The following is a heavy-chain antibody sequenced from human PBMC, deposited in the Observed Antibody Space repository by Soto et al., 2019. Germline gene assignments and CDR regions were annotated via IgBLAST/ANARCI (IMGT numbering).Heavy chain of an antibody. D-gene: IGHD2-15*01. CDR3: VRCYCSVGSCYACWHFDL. V-gene: IGHV1-18*01. J-gene: IGHJ2*01. CDR2: ISASTRNT. CDR1: GYTFSDYA. Sequence: QVPLVQSGGEVKKPGASVKVSCQASGYTFSDYAISWVRQAPGQGLEWMGWISASTRNTDQAQNFQGRVFITLDTSTNTAYMELRSLRSDDTAVYYCVRCYCSVGSCYACWHFDLWGRGTLVTVSS.